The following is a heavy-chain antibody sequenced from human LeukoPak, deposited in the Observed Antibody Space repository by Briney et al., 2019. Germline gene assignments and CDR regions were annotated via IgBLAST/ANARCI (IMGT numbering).Heavy chain of an antibody. CDR2: INTSGATT. V-gene: IGHV1-46*01. Sequence: ASVKVSCKTSGYTFSRYYIHWVRQAPGQGLEWMGIINTSGATTRYGQKFKGRVTATRDTSTSTVYKEMSSLNSEGTAVYYCARGLESSGWYGMDVWGQGTTIIVSS. CDR3: ARGLESSGWYGMDV. CDR1: GYTFSRYY. D-gene: IGHD6-19*01. J-gene: IGHJ6*02.